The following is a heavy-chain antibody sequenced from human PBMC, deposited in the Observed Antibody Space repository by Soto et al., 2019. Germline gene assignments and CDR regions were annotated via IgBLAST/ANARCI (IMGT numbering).Heavy chain of an antibody. Sequence: HPGGSLRLSCAASGFTFSGYAMSWVRQAPGKGLEWVSTISAADNRTYYADSVKGRFTISRDNSKNTLYLQMDSLRADDTAIYCCAKQFGVVAYDYWGQGTLVTVSS. V-gene: IGHV3-23*01. CDR1: GFTFSGYA. CDR3: AKQFGVVAYDY. J-gene: IGHJ4*02. D-gene: IGHD3-3*01. CDR2: ISAADNRT.